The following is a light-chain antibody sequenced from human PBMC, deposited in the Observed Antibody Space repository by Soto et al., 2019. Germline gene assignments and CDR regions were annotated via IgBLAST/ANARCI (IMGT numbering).Light chain of an antibody. J-gene: IGLJ3*02. CDR2: RDD. CDR1: SSNIGKNA. Sequence: QSALTQPPSASATPGQRVIISCSGSSSNIGKNAVKWYQQFPGTAPKLLIHRDDQRPSGVPDRFSGSKSGTSASLTISGLQSEDEAHYYCGAWDDSLSGLVFGGGTKVTVL. CDR3: GAWDDSLSGLV. V-gene: IGLV1-44*01.